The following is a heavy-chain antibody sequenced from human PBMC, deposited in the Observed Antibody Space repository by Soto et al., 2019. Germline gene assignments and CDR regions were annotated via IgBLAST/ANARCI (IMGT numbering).Heavy chain of an antibody. CDR1: GYTFTSYA. J-gene: IGHJ4*02. Sequence: QVQLVQSGAEVKKPGASVKVSCKASGYTFTSYAISWVRQAPGQGLEWMGWISAYNGNTNYAQKLQGRVTMTTDTSTTTASMGLRSLTSHDTAVYYCARSGPAAGYWGQGTLVTVSS. CDR2: ISAYNGNT. D-gene: IGHD3-10*01. CDR3: ARSGPAAGY. V-gene: IGHV1-18*01.